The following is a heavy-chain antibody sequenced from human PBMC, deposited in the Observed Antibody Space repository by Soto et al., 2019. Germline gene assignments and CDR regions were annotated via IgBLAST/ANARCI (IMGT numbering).Heavy chain of an antibody. D-gene: IGHD3-22*01. Sequence: GGSLRLSCAASGFTFSSYAMHWVRQAPGKGLEWVAVISYDGSNKYYADSVKGRFTISRDNSKNTLYLQMNSLRAEDTAVYYCVKEILFYCSGYYPHNSLYNWFDPWGQGNLVTVSS. CDR1: GFTFSSYA. CDR3: VKEILFYCSGYYPHNSLYNWFDP. CDR2: ISYDGSNK. J-gene: IGHJ5*02. V-gene: IGHV3-30-3*01.